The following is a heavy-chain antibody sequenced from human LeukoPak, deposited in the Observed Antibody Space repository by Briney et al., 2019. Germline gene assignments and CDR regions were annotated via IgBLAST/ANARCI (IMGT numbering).Heavy chain of an antibody. CDR1: GFTFDGYG. D-gene: IGHD3-22*01. V-gene: IGHV3-20*04. CDR2: INWNGGST. CDR3: ASDRNYYDSVSYYDAFDI. Sequence: GGSLRLSCAASGFTFDGYGMSWVRQAPGKGLEWVSGINWNGGSTGYADSVKGRFTISRDNAKNSLYLQMSSLRAEDTAVYYCASDRNYYDSVSYYDAFDIWGQGTMVTVSS. J-gene: IGHJ3*02.